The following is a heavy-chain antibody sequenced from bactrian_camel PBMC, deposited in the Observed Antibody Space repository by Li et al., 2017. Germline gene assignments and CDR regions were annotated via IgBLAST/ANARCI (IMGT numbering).Heavy chain of an antibody. CDR3: AAKGGGYCGTDSPEIFAS. V-gene: IGHV3S6*01. CDR1: GHTYMTLC. Sequence: HVQLVESGGGSVQSGGSLKLSCTISGHTYMTLCMGWFRQAPGKERERVARIGIDGTTTKYADSVKGRFTISKDNAKNILYLQMDSLKPEDSAMYYCAAKGGGYCGTDSPEIFASWGQGTQVTVS. CDR2: IGIDGTTT. D-gene: IGHD2*01. J-gene: IGHJ4*01.